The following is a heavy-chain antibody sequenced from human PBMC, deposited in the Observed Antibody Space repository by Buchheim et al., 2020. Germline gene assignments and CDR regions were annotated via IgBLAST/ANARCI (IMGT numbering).Heavy chain of an antibody. CDR1: GFTFSSYW. V-gene: IGHV3-74*01. J-gene: IGHJ6*03. CDR3: VKGIASRERPMDV. CDR2: ISGDGSST. D-gene: IGHD6-6*01. Sequence: EVQLVESGGGLVQPGGSLRLSCAASGFTFSSYWMHWVRQVPGRGLVWVSRISGDGSSTSYADSVKGRLTISRDNAKSTLYLQMNSLRAEDTAVYYCVKGIASRERPMDVWGKGTT.